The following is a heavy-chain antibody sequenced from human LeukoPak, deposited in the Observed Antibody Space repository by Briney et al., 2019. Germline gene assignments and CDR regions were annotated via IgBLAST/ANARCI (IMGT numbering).Heavy chain of an antibody. J-gene: IGHJ3*02. CDR1: GYRFTGYY. Sequence: ASVKVSCKASGYRFTGYYIHWVRQAPGQGLEWMGWINPNSGGTNYAQKFQGRVTMTRDTSISTAYMELSRLRSDDTAVYYCARDRIIAAAGTGDAFDIWGQGTMVTVSS. CDR3: ARDRIIAAAGTGDAFDI. D-gene: IGHD6-13*01. CDR2: INPNSGGT. V-gene: IGHV1-2*02.